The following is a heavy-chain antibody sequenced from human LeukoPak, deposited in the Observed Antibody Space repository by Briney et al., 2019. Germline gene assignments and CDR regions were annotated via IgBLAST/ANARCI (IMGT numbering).Heavy chain of an antibody. V-gene: IGHV4-34*01. CDR3: ARAEKVERATLTLNWVRPERRYYSGLDV. CDR1: GVPFSNYC. J-gene: IGHJ6*02. CDR2: IDHDGDA. Sequence: ASETLSLTCAIHGVPFSNYCWSWIRQSPGRELEWIVDIDHDGDATHNPSLRSRIGTAIDTSKNQFSLRLNSVTAADTAVYYCARAEKVERATLTLNWVRPERRYYSGLDVWGQGSAVIVSS. D-gene: IGHD1-14*01.